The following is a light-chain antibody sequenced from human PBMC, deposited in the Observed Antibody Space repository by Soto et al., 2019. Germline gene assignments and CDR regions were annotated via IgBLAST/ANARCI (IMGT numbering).Light chain of an antibody. J-gene: IGLJ1*01. CDR1: TGAVTNGHY. CDR2: DTT. V-gene: IGLV7-46*01. CDR3: LLSYNGPYV. Sequence: QAVVTQEPSLPVSPGGTVTLTCGSSTGAVTNGHYPYWFQQKPGQAPRTLIYDTTNRHSWTPARFSGSLLGGKAALTLSRAQPEDEAEYYCLLSYNGPYVFGTGTKVTVL.